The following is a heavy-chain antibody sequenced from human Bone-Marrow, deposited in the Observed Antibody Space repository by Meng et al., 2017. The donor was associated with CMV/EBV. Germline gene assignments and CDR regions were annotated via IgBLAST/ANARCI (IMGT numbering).Heavy chain of an antibody. CDR2: INHSGST. D-gene: IGHD3-10*01. CDR3: ARSMVRGVIGYYYGMDV. J-gene: IGHJ6*02. V-gene: IGHV4-34*01. Sequence: SETLSLTCAVYGGSFSGYYWSWIRQPPGKGLEWIGEINHSGSTNYNPSLKSRVTMSVDTSKNQFSLKLSSVTAADTAVYYCARSMVRGVIGYYYGMDVWGPGTTVTVSS. CDR1: GGSFSGYY.